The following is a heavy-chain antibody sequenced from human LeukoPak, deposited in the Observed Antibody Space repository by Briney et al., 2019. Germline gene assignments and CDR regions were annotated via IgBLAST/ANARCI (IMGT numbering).Heavy chain of an antibody. CDR2: IYYSGST. D-gene: IGHD3-22*01. Sequence: SETLSLTCTVSGGSISSYYWSWIRQPPGKGLEWIGYIYYSGSTNYNPSLKSRVTISVDTSKNQFSLKLSSVTAADTAVYYCARDSSGYYPYNWFDPWGQRTLVTVSS. J-gene: IGHJ5*02. V-gene: IGHV4-59*01. CDR3: ARDSSGYYPYNWFDP. CDR1: GGSISSYY.